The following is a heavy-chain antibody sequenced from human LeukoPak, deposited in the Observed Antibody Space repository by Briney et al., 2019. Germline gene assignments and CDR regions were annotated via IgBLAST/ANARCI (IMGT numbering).Heavy chain of an antibody. J-gene: IGHJ3*02. CDR2: IYYSGST. Sequence: SQTLSLTCTVSGGSISSYYWSWIRQPPGKGLEWIGYIYYSGSTNYNPSLKSRVTISVDTSKNQFSLKLSSVTAADTAVYYCARVAVAGGTGAFDIWGQGTMVTVSS. CDR3: ARVAVAGGTGAFDI. D-gene: IGHD6-19*01. V-gene: IGHV4-59*01. CDR1: GGSISSYY.